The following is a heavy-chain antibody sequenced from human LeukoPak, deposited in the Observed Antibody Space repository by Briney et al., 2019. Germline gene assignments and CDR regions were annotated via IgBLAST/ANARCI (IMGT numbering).Heavy chain of an antibody. CDR2: IYSSGNT. CDR1: SGSISSHY. J-gene: IGHJ4*02. D-gene: IGHD3-22*01. Sequence: PSETLSLTCTVSSGSISSHYWSWIRQPPGKGLEWIGYIYSSGNTNYNPSLQSRVTISVDTSKNQFSLKLSSVTAADTAVYYCARARAGEGYSYWGQGTLVTVSS. V-gene: IGHV4-4*09. CDR3: ARARAGEGYSY.